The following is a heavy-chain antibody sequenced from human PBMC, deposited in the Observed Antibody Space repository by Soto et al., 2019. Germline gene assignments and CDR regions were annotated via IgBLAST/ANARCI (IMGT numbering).Heavy chain of an antibody. V-gene: IGHV3-30-3*01. Sequence: TGGSLRLSCAASGFTFRSFAMHWVRQAPGKGLGCVAVISHDGSNKFYIDYLKGRFTISRDNSKNTFYLQINSLRYEDTAVYYCARGDREDIAVVIGVRPGEYGVDVWGQGTTVTVSS. CDR2: ISHDGSNK. CDR3: ARGDREDIAVVIGVRPGEYGVDV. CDR1: GFTFRSFA. J-gene: IGHJ6*02. D-gene: IGHD2-15*01.